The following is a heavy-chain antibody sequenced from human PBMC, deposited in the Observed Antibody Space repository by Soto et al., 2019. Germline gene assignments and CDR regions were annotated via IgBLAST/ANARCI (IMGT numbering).Heavy chain of an antibody. CDR1: GYTFTSYA. CDR2: INAGNGNT. D-gene: IGHD2-15*01. Sequence: ASVKVSCKASGYTFTSYAMHWVRQAPGQGLEWMGWINAGNGNTKYSQKFQGRVTITRDTSASTAYMELSSLRSEDTAVYYCARDWVVAATAKYDYWGQGTLVTVSS. J-gene: IGHJ4*02. V-gene: IGHV1-3*01. CDR3: ARDWVVAATAKYDY.